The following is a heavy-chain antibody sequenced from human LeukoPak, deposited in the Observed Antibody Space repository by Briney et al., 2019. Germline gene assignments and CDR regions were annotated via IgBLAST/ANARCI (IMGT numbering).Heavy chain of an antibody. CDR2: ISESGST. CDR1: GGSISFYH. D-gene: IGHD6-13*01. CDR3: ARAGSGWYGGRLFEF. V-gene: IGHV4-59*01. Sequence: SETLSLTCTVSGGSISFYHWSWIRQSPGRELEWIGDISESGSTNYMPPLKSRVTISVDTSNQFSLKLSSVTAADTAVYYCARAGSGWYGGRLFEFWGPGALVAVSS. J-gene: IGHJ4*02.